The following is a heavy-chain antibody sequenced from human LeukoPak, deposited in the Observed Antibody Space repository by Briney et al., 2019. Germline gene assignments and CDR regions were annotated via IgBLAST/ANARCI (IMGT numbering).Heavy chain of an antibody. CDR2: IIPIFGTA. D-gene: IGHD3-10*01. CDR3: ASRFRGVIIKGQSGFQH. V-gene: IGHV1-69*13. CDR1: GGTFSSYA. J-gene: IGHJ1*01. Sequence: GASVKVSCKASGGTFSSYAISWVRQAPGQGLEWMGGIIPIFGTANYAQKFQGRVTITADESTSTAYMELSSLRSEDTAVYYCASRFRGVIIKGQSGFQHWGQGTLVTVSS.